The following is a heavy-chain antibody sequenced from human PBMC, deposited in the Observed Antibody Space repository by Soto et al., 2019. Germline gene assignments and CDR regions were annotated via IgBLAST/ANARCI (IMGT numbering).Heavy chain of an antibody. V-gene: IGHV3-23*01. D-gene: IGHD3-10*01. J-gene: IGHJ4*02. Sequence: PGGSLRLSCEASGFTFTSQAMSWVRQAPGKVLEWVSTISANGGSTYYADSVKGRFNISRDNSNNTLYLQMNSLRDEDTALYHCGPQILWFGELPKFDYWGQGTLVNVSS. CDR1: GFTFTSQA. CDR3: GPQILWFGELPKFDY. CDR2: ISANGGST.